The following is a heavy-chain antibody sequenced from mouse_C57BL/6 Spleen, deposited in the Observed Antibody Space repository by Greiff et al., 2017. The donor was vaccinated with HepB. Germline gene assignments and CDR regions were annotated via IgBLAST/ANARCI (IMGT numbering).Heavy chain of an antibody. V-gene: IGHV12-3*01. CDR3: AGANSKISFAY. D-gene: IGHD2-5*01. CDR1: GFPITSGYY. Sequence: VKLQESGPGLVKPSQSLFLTCSITGFPITSGYYWIWIRQSPGKPLEWMGYITHSGETFYNPSLQSPISITRETSKNQFFLQLNSVTTEDTAMYYCAGANSKISFAYWGQGTLVTVSA. J-gene: IGHJ3*01. CDR2: ITHSGET.